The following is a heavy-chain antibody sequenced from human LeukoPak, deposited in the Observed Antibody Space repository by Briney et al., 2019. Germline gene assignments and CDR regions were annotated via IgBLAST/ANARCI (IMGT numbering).Heavy chain of an antibody. CDR1: GYPINNAYY. D-gene: IGHD2-2*01. Sequence: PSETLSLTCGVSGYPINNAYYWVWIRQPPGKGLEWMGSLYHPDSTYYNPSLKSRVTISVDTSMNQFSLRLSFVPAADTAVYYCARQYDSYFYYYLDLWGTGTTVTVSS. V-gene: IGHV4-38-2*01. CDR2: LYHPDST. J-gene: IGHJ6*03. CDR3: ARQYDSYFYYYLDL.